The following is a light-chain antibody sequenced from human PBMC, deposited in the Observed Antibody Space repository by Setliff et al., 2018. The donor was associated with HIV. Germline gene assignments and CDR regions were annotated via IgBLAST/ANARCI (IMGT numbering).Light chain of an antibody. J-gene: IGLJ1*01. CDR1: SGSVSTSNY. Sequence: QTVVTQEPAFSVSPGGTVTLTCGLTSGSVSTSNYPSWYQQTPGQAPRTLIYSTNIRSSGVPDRFSGSIVGNKAALTIAGAQADDEPDYFCLLYLSSGIYVFGTGTKVTVL. CDR2: STN. CDR3: LLYLSSGIYV. V-gene: IGLV8-61*01.